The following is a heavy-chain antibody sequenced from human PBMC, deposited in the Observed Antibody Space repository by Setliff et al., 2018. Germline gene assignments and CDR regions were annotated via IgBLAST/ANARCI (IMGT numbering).Heavy chain of an antibody. J-gene: IGHJ5*02. CDR3: AKNGFGVVALGVNNWFDP. D-gene: IGHD3-10*01. V-gene: IGHV3-23*01. CDR1: GFTFSSYA. Sequence: GESLKISCAASGFTFSSYAMSWVRQAPGKGLEWVSAISGSGGSTYYADSVKGRFTISRDNSKNTLYLQMNSLRAEDTAVYYCAKNGFGVVALGVNNWFDPWGQGTLVTVAS. CDR2: ISGSGGST.